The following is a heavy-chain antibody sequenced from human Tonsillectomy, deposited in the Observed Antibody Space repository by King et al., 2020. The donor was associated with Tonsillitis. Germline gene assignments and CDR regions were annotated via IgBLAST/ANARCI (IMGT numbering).Heavy chain of an antibody. CDR1: GFTFSSYW. V-gene: IGHV3-74*02. CDR2: INSDGSST. D-gene: IGHD6-19*01. Sequence: EVQLVQSGGGLVQPGGSLKLSCVASGFTFSSYWMHWVRQAPGKGLVWVSRINSDGSSTSYADSVKGRFTISRDNAKNTLYLQMNSLRAEDTAVYYCARVAISSIAVVGGKYNWFDPWGQGTLVTVSS. J-gene: IGHJ5*02. CDR3: ARVAISSIAVVGGKYNWFDP.